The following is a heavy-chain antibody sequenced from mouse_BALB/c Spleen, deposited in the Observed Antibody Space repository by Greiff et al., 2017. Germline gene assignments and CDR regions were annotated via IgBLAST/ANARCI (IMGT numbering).Heavy chain of an antibody. CDR1: GFTFSSYA. CDR3: ARGRERYDGYYFDY. J-gene: IGHJ2*01. Sequence: DVKLVESGGGLVKPGGSLKLSCAASGFTFSSYAMSWVRQTPEKRLEWVASISSGGSTYYPDSVKGRFTISRDNARNILYLQMSSLRSEDTAMYYCARGRERYDGYYFDYWGQGTTLTVSS. CDR2: ISSGGST. D-gene: IGHD2-14*01. V-gene: IGHV5-6-5*01.